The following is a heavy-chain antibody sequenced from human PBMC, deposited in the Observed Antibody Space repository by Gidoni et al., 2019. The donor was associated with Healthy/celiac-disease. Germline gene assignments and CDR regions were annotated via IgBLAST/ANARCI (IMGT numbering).Heavy chain of an antibody. J-gene: IGHJ4*02. CDR3: ARAVYDSSGYSYYFDY. V-gene: IGHV3-21*01. D-gene: IGHD3-22*01. Sequence: VKLRFTISRDNAKNSLYLQMNSLRAEDTAVYYCARAVYDSSGYSYYFDYWGQGTLVTVSS.